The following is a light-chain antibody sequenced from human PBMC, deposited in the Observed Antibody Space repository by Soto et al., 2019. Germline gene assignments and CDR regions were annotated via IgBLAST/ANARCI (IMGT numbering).Light chain of an antibody. J-gene: IGKJ1*01. V-gene: IGKV3-11*01. CDR2: EAS. CDR1: QNVRNY. Sequence: EIVLTQSPATLSLSPGERATLSCRASQNVRNYLAWYQHKPGQAPRLLIYEASNRATGIPARFSGSGSGTEFTLTINSLQSEDFAVYYCQQYNNWPRTFGQGTKV. CDR3: QQYNNWPRT.